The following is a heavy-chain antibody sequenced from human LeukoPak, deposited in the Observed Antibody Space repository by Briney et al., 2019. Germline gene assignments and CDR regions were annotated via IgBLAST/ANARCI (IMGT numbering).Heavy chain of an antibody. V-gene: IGHV4-61*02. D-gene: IGHD5-18*01. CDR2: IYTSGST. J-gene: IGHJ4*02. CDR3: ARERTDTSMDY. Sequence: SETLSLTCTVSGGSISSGSYYWTWIRQPAGKGLEWIGRIYTSGSTNHNPSLKSRVTISLDTSKNQFSLKLISVTAADTTVYFCARERTDTSMDYWGQGTLVTVSS. CDR1: GGSISSGSYY.